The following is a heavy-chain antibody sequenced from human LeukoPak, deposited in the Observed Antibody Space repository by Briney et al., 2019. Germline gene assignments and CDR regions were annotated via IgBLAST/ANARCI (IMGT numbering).Heavy chain of an antibody. J-gene: IGHJ4*02. CDR1: GFTFSSYW. CDR3: ARAAWWQWLVHYYFDY. CDR2: IKQDGSEK. Sequence: GGSLRLSCAASGFTFSSYWMSRVRQAPGKGLEWVANIKQDGSEKYYVDSVKGRFTISRDNAKNSLYLQMNSLRAEDTAVYYCARAAWWQWLVHYYFDYWGQGTLVTVSS. V-gene: IGHV3-7*01. D-gene: IGHD6-19*01.